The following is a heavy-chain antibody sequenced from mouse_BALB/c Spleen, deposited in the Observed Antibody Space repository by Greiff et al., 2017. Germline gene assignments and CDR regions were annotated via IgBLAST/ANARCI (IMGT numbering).Heavy chain of an antibody. J-gene: IGHJ3*01. Sequence: QVQLKESGAELVRPGSSVKISCKASGYAFSSYWMNWVKQRPGQGLEWIGQIYPGDGDTNYNGKFKGKATLTADKSSSTAYMQLSSLTSEDSAVYFCARGARNFAYWGQGTLVTVSA. CDR3: ARGARNFAY. CDR2: IYPGDGDT. V-gene: IGHV1-80*01. CDR1: GYAFSSYW.